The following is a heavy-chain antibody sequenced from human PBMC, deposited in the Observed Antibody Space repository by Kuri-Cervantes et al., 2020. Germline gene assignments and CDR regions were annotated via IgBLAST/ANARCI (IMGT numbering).Heavy chain of an antibody. Sequence: GGSLRLSCAASGFTFSDYWMNWVRQAPGKGLEWVASIRQDGGDKYYVDSVKGRFTISRDNANHSLYLQMSSLRAEDTAVYYCARDKALWELNYFDYWGQGTLVTVSS. D-gene: IGHD1-7*01. CDR2: IRQDGGDK. V-gene: IGHV3-7*01. CDR3: ARDKALWELNYFDY. CDR1: GFTFSDYW. J-gene: IGHJ4*02.